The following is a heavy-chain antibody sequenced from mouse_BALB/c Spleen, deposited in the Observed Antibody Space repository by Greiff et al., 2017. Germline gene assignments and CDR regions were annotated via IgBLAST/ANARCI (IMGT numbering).Heavy chain of an antibody. Sequence: EVQLQQSGPGLVKPSQSLSLTCTVTGYSITSDYAWNWIRQFPGNKLEWMGYISYSGSTSYNPSLKSRISITRDTSKNQFFLQLNSVTTEDTATYYCARSGYYGYVGAMDYWGQGTSVTVSS. CDR1: GYSITSDYA. V-gene: IGHV3-2*02. J-gene: IGHJ4*01. D-gene: IGHD1-2*01. CDR2: ISYSGST. CDR3: ARSGYYGYVGAMDY.